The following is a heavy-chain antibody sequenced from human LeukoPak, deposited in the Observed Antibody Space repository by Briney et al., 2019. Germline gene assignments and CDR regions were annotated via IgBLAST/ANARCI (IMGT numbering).Heavy chain of an antibody. D-gene: IGHD3-22*01. V-gene: IGHV1-69*13. CDR2: IIPIFGTA. CDR1: GGTFSSYA. J-gene: IGHJ4*02. Sequence: ASVKVSCKASGGTFSSYAISWVRQAPGQGLEWMGGIIPIFGTANYAQKFQGRVTITADESTSTAYMELSSLRSEDTAVYYCVNGDSSGPQGNYWGQGTLVTVSS. CDR3: VNGDSSGPQGNY.